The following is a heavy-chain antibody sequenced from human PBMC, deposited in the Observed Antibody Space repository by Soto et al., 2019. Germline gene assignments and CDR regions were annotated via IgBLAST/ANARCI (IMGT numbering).Heavy chain of an antibody. CDR1: GYTFTSYG. V-gene: IGHV1-18*01. CDR2: ISAYNGNT. J-gene: IGHJ3*02. D-gene: IGHD3-22*01. CDR3: ARPGYDDSSGYKRGNAFDI. Sequence: QVQLVQSGAEVKKPGASVKVSCKASGYTFTSYGIIWVRQAPGQGLEWMGWISAYNGNTNYAQKLQGRVTMTTDTSTSTAYMELRSLRSDDTAVYYCARPGYDDSSGYKRGNAFDIWGQGTMVTVSS.